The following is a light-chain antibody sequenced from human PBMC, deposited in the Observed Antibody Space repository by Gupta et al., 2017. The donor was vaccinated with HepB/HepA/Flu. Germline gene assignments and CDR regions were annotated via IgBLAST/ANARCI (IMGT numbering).Light chain of an antibody. CDR3: QQYYNCPRT. CDR2: GAS. V-gene: IGKV3-15*01. Sequence: EIVITQSPATLSVSPGERATLSCRASQSVSSNLAWYQQKPGQAPRLLIYGASTRATGVPARFSGSGSGTEFTLTISSLQSEDFAVYYCQQYYNCPRTFGQGTKVE. J-gene: IGKJ1*01. CDR1: QSVSSN.